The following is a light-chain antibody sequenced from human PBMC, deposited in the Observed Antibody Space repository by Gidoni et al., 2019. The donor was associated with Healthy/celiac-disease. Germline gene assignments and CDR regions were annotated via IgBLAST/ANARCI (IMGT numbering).Light chain of an antibody. CDR3: QQRSNWPL. CDR2: DAS. CDR1: QSVSSY. J-gene: IGKJ4*01. V-gene: IGKV3-11*01. Sequence: EIVLTQSPATLSLSPGERATLSHRASQSVSSYLAWYQQKPGQAPRLLIYDASNRATGIPARFSGSGSGTDFTLTISSLEPEDFAVYYCQQRSNWPLFGGGTKVEIK.